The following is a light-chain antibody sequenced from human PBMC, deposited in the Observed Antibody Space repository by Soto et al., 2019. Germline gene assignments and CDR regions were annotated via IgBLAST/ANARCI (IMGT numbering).Light chain of an antibody. CDR2: KAS. V-gene: IGKV1-5*03. J-gene: IGKJ1*01. CDR3: QHYNSYSEA. Sequence: DIQMTQSPSTLSGSVGXRVTITCRASQTISSWLAWYQQKPGKAPKPLIYKASTLKSGVPSRFSGSGSGTEFTLTISSLQPDDFATYYCQHYNSYSEAFGQGTKVDIK. CDR1: QTISSW.